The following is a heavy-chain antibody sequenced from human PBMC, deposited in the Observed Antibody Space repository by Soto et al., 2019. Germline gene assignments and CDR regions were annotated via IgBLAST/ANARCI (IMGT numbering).Heavy chain of an antibody. V-gene: IGHV1-69*13. CDR3: ARETAMVKGNWFDP. CDR2: IIPIFGTA. CDR1: GGTFSSYA. Sequence: GASVKVSCKASGGTFSSYAISWVRQAPGQGLEWMGGIIPIFGTANYAQKFQGRVTITADESTSTAYIELSSLRSEDTAVYYCARETAMVKGNWFDPWGQGTLVTVSS. D-gene: IGHD5-18*01. J-gene: IGHJ5*02.